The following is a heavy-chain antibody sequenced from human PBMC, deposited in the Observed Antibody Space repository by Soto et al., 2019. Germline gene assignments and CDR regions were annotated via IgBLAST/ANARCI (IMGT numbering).Heavy chain of an antibody. Sequence: QVQLQESGPGLVKPSGTLSLTCAVSGGSISSSNWWSWVRQPPGKGLEWIGEIYHSGITNYNPSPKSRVTISVDKSKNQFSLKLSSVTAADTAVYYFARVSGSYYYGMDVWGQGTTVTVSS. D-gene: IGHD2-15*01. CDR2: IYHSGIT. J-gene: IGHJ6*02. CDR3: ARVSGSYYYGMDV. CDR1: GGSISSSNW. V-gene: IGHV4-4*02.